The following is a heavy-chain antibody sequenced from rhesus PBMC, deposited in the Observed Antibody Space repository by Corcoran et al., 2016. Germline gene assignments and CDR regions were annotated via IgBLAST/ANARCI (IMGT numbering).Heavy chain of an antibody. CDR3: ARRGYSSGWSAFDF. Sequence: QVKLQQWGEGLVKPSETLSLTAAVFVGSISGYYSCSWLPQPPGKGLEWIGYIYGNSARTNYNPSLKNRVTISKDTSKNQFSLKLSSVTAADTAVYYCARRGYSSGWSAFDFWGQGLRVTVSS. V-gene: IGHV4-73*01. D-gene: IGHD6S26*01. CDR1: VGSISGYYS. CDR2: IYGNSART. J-gene: IGHJ3*01.